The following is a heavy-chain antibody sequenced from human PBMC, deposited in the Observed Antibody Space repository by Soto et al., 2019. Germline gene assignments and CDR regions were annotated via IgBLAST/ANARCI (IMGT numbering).Heavy chain of an antibody. D-gene: IGHD4-17*01. CDR1: GGSISSYY. CDR2: IYYSGST. Sequence: QVQLQESGPGLVKPSETLSLTCTVSGGSISSYYWSWIRQPPGKGLGWIGYIYYSGSTNYNPSLKSRVTISVDTSKNQFSLKLSSVTAADTAVYYCARRYGDYVGVFDYWGQGTLVTVSS. V-gene: IGHV4-59*08. J-gene: IGHJ4*02. CDR3: ARRYGDYVGVFDY.